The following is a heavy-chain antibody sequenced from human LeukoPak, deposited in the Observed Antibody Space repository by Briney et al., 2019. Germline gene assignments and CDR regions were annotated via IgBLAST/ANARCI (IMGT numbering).Heavy chain of an antibody. J-gene: IGHJ5*02. CDR2: IKQDGSAK. CDR1: GFTFSSYW. CDR3: AQECVDSSGYYYVPNWFDP. Sequence: GGSLRLSCTASGFTFSSYWMSWVRQAPGKGLEWVANIKQDGSAKYYVDSVKDRFTISRDNAKNSLYLQMNSLRAEDTAEYYCAQECVDSSGYYYVPNWFDPWGQGTLVTVSS. V-gene: IGHV3-7*01. D-gene: IGHD3-22*01.